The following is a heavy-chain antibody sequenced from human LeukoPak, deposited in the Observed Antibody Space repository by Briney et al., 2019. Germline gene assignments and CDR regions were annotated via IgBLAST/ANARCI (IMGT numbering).Heavy chain of an antibody. D-gene: IGHD2-15*01. CDR2: INPNSGGT. CDR1: GYTFTGYY. Sequence: ASVKVSCKASGYTFTGYYMHWVRQAPGQGLEWMGWINPNSGGTNYAQKFQGRVTITRNTSISTAYMELSSLRSEDTAVYYCARVGQEIPLRGWWGPGGDYAFDIWGQGTMVTVSS. CDR3: ARVGQEIPLRGWWGPGGDYAFDI. V-gene: IGHV1-2*02. J-gene: IGHJ3*02.